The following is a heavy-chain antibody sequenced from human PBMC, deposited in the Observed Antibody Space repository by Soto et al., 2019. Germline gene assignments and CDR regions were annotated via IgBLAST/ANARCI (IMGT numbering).Heavy chain of an antibody. CDR2: IIPIFGTA. CDR1: GGTFSSYA. Sequence: GASVKVSCKASGGTFSSYAISWVRQAPGQGLEWMGGIIPIFGTANYAQKFQGRVTITADESTSTAYMELSSLRSEDTAVYYCARDPHRNHPHSYFDYWGQGTLVTVSS. CDR3: ARDPHRNHPHSYFDY. V-gene: IGHV1-69*13. J-gene: IGHJ4*02. D-gene: IGHD1-1*01.